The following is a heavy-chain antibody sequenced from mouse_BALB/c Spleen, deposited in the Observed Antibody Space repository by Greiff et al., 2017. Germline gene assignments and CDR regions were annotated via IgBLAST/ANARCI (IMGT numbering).Heavy chain of an antibody. D-gene: IGHD2-4*01. J-gene: IGHJ3*01. CDR3: ASASMITSWFAY. Sequence: VKLVESGPGLVAPSQSLSITCTVSGFSLTSYGVHWVRQPPGKGLEWLGVIWAGGSTIYNSADMSRLCISNDNSKSHVFLKMNSLQTDDSAMYYCASASMITSWFAYWGQGTLVTVSA. V-gene: IGHV2-9*02. CDR2: IWAGGST. CDR1: GFSLTSYG.